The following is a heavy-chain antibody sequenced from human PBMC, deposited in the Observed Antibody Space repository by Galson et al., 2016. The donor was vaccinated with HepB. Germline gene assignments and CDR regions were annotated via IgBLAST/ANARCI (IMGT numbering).Heavy chain of an antibody. V-gene: IGHV5-51*01. CDR1: GYIFSTYW. J-gene: IGHJ4*02. Sequence: QSGAEVKKPGESLKISCQGSGYIFSTYWIGWVRQVPGKGLEWMGIIYPRDSNTRYSPSFRGQVTMSVDKSINTAHLQWSSLKASDTAMYYCARRGLYSTTFDYWGQGTLVTVSS. CDR2: IYPRDSNT. D-gene: IGHD2/OR15-2a*01. CDR3: ARRGLYSTTFDY.